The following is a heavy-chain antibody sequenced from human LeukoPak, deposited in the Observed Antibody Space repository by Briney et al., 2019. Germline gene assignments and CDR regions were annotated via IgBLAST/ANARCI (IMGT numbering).Heavy chain of an antibody. Sequence: ASVKVSCKASGYTSTGYYMHWVRQAPGQGLEWMGRINPNSGGTNYAKKFQGRVTMTRDTSISTAYMELSRLRSDDTAVYYCAREHGLIVGARGGNFDYWGQGTLVTVSS. V-gene: IGHV1-2*06. CDR1: GYTSTGYY. J-gene: IGHJ4*02. D-gene: IGHD1-26*01. CDR2: INPNSGGT. CDR3: AREHGLIVGARGGNFDY.